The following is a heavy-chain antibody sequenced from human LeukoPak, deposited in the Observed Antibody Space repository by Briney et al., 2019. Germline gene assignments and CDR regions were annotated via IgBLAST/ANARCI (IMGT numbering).Heavy chain of an antibody. J-gene: IGHJ4*02. Sequence: SQTLSLTCTVSGGSISSGDYYWSWIRQPPGKGLEWIGYIYYSGSTYYNSSLKSRVTISVDTSKNQFSLKLSSVTAADTAVYYCANVLVATITQYYFDYWGQGTLVTVSS. CDR3: ANVLVATITQYYFDY. D-gene: IGHD5-12*01. CDR2: IYYSGST. CDR1: GGSISSGDYY. V-gene: IGHV4-30-4*01.